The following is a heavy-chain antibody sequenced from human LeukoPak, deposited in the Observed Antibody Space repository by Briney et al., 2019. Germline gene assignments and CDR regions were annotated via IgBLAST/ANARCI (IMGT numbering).Heavy chain of an antibody. Sequence: GGSLRLSCAASGFTFSSYAMSWVRQAPGKGLEWVSAISGSGGSTYYADSVKGRFTISRDNSKNTLYLQMNSLRAEDTAVYYCATTTLDYYYYYGMGVWGQGTTVTVSS. CDR3: ATTTLDYYYYYGMGV. CDR2: ISGSGGST. CDR1: GFTFSSYA. V-gene: IGHV3-23*01. D-gene: IGHD4-11*01. J-gene: IGHJ6*02.